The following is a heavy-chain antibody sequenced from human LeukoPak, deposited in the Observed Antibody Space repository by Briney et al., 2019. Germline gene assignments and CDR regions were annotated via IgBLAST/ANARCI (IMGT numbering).Heavy chain of an antibody. CDR1: GFTFSSYG. CDR2: ISYDGSNK. V-gene: IGHV3-30*18. Sequence: PGRSLRLSCAASGFTFSSYGMHWVRQAPGKGLEWVAVISYDGSNKYYADSVKGRFTISRDNSKNTLYLQMNSLRAEDTAVYYCAKDGSARFGELFSWGQGTLVTVSS. J-gene: IGHJ4*02. D-gene: IGHD3-10*02. CDR3: AKDGSARFGELFS.